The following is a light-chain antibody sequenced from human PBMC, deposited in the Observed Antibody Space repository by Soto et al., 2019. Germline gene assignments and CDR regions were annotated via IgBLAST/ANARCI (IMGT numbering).Light chain of an antibody. J-gene: IGKJ5*01. CDR3: QQSYSTLSIT. CDR2: AAS. CDR1: HSISSY. Sequence: DIQMTQSPSSLSASVGDRVTITCRASHSISSYLNWYPQKPGKAPKLLIYAASSLQSGVPSRFSGSGSGTDFTLTISSLQPEDFATYYCQQSYSTLSITFGQGTLLEIK. V-gene: IGKV1-39*01.